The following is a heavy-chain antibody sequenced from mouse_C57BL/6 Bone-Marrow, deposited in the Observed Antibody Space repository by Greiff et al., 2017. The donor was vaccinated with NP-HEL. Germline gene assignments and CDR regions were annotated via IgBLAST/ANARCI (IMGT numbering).Heavy chain of an antibody. D-gene: IGHD2-14*01. V-gene: IGHV1-67*01. Sequence: QVQLQQSGPELVRPGVSVKISCKGSGYTFTDYAMHWVKQSHAKSLEWIGVISTYYGDASYNQKLKGKATMTVDKSSSTAYMDLASLTSEVSAVYYCARKEVRFAYWGQGTLVTVSA. CDR1: GYTFTDYA. J-gene: IGHJ3*01. CDR3: ARKEVRFAY. CDR2: ISTYYGDA.